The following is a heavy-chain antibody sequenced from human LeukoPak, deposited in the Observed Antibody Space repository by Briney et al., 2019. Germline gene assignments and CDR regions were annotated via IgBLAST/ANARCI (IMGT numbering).Heavy chain of an antibody. CDR3: ARGRGYAGPAAGMNYYYYMDV. CDR2: MNPNSGNT. CDR1: GYTFTSYD. V-gene: IGHV1-8*01. D-gene: IGHD6-13*01. Sequence: GASVKVSCKASGYTFTSYDINWVRQATGQGLEWMGWMNPNSGNTGYAQKSQGRVTMTRNTSISTAYMELSSLRSEDTAVYYCARGRGYAGPAAGMNYYYYMDVWGKGTTVTVSS. J-gene: IGHJ6*03.